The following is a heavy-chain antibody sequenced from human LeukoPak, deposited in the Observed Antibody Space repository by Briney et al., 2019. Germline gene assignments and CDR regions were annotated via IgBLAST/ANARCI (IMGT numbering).Heavy chain of an antibody. V-gene: IGHV4-34*01. CDR2: INHSGTT. CDR3: AFDVPGGFGG. D-gene: IGHD3-16*01. J-gene: IGHJ4*02. CDR1: GGSFSGYY. Sequence: PSETLSLTCAVYGGSFSGYYWNWIRQPSGKGLEWIGEINHSGTTNYNPSLKSRVTISVDTSKNQFSLKLTSVTAADTAVYYCAFDVPGGFGGWGQGTLVTVSS.